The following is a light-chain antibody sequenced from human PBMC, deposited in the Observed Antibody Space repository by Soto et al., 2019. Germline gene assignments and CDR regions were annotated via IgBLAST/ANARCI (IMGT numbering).Light chain of an antibody. CDR1: SSDVGTYNL. Sequence: QSVLTQPASVSGSPGQSITISCTGTSSDVGTYNLVSWYQQHPGKAPKLMIYEVSERPSGVSNRFSGSKSGNTASLTISGLQADDESDYYCCSYAGSSMPYVFGSGTKLTVL. V-gene: IGLV2-23*02. CDR3: CSYAGSSMPYV. J-gene: IGLJ1*01. CDR2: EVS.